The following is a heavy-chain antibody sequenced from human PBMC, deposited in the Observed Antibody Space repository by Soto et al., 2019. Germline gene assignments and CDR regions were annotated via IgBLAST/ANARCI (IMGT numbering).Heavy chain of an antibody. CDR2: INHSGST. CDR1: GGSFSGYY. CDR3: ARGLCSGGSCYLRHLNWFDP. V-gene: IGHV4-34*01. D-gene: IGHD2-15*01. J-gene: IGHJ5*02. Sequence: PSETLSLTCAVYGGSFSGYYWSWIRQPPGKGLEWIGEINHSGSTNYNPSLKSRVTISVDTSKNQFSLKLSSVTAADTAVYYCARGLCSGGSCYLRHLNWFDPWGQGTLVTV.